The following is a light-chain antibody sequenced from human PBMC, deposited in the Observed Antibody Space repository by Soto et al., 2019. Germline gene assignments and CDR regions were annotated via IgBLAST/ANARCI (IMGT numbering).Light chain of an antibody. V-gene: IGLV2-23*02. CDR3: CSYAGSITYV. J-gene: IGLJ1*01. CDR1: SSDVGSDNL. CDR2: EVS. Sequence: QSVLTQPASVSGSPGQSITISCTGTSSDVGSDNLVSWYQQHPGKAPKFIIYEVSQRPAGVSYRFSGSKSGNTAYLTISGLQVEDEADYSCCSYAGSITYVFGTGTKVTVL.